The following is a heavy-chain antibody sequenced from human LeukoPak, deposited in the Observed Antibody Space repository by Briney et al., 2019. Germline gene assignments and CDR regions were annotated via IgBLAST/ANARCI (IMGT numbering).Heavy chain of an antibody. CDR3: TTDRGYYDSSGYFMYYFDY. CDR2: IKSKTNGGTT. D-gene: IGHD3-22*01. CDR1: GFTFSSYA. V-gene: IGHV3-15*01. Sequence: GGSLRLSCAASGFTFSSYAMSWVRQAPGKGLEWVGRIKSKTNGGTTDYAAPVKGRFTISRDDSKNTLYLQMNSLKTEDTAVYYCTTDRGYYDSSGYFMYYFDYWGQGTLVTVSS. J-gene: IGHJ4*02.